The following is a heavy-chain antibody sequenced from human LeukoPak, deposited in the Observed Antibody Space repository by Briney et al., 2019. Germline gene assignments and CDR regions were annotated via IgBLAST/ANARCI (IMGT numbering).Heavy chain of an antibody. Sequence: SVKVSCKASGGTFSSYAISWVRQAPGQGLEWMGGIIPIFGTANYAQKFQGRVTITTDESTSTAYMELSSLRSEDTAVYYCARDGRYCSSATCSLGDYYMDVWGKGTSVTVSS. V-gene: IGHV1-69*05. J-gene: IGHJ6*03. CDR2: IIPIFGTA. CDR1: GGTFSSYA. CDR3: ARDGRYCSSATCSLGDYYMDV. D-gene: IGHD2-2*01.